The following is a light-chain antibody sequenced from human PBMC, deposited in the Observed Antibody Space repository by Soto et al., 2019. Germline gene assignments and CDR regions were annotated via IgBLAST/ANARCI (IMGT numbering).Light chain of an antibody. V-gene: IGKV3-15*01. CDR3: QQYHDWPLYT. Sequence: IVMTQSPATLSVSPGERATLSCRASRSVSSDLAWYQQKPGQAPRLLIYAASTRATGIPARFSGSGSGTEFTLTISSLQSEDFAVYYCQQYHDWPLYTFGQGTKLEIK. CDR2: AAS. J-gene: IGKJ2*01. CDR1: RSVSSD.